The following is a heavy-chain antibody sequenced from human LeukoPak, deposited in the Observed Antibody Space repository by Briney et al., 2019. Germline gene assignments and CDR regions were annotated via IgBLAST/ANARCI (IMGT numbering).Heavy chain of an antibody. D-gene: IGHD3-9*01. CDR2: VIPTFDTA. CDR1: GDTFSSYA. Sequence: SEKLSCKASGDTFSSYATCWGRLAPGPGLEWMGGVIPTFDTANYAQKFQGRVTITAAEATSTAYMELSSLRSEATAVYYCARGGDYDILTGHTGNWFDPWGQGTLVTVSS. CDR3: ARGGDYDILTGHTGNWFDP. V-gene: IGHV1-69*13. J-gene: IGHJ5*02.